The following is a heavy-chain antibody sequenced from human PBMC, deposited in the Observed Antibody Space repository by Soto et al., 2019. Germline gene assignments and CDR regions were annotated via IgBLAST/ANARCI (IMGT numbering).Heavy chain of an antibody. CDR3: ARDYSAGAGASEF. D-gene: IGHD6-19*01. CDR2: INPASGGT. J-gene: IGHJ3*01. V-gene: IGHV1-2*02. Sequence: QVQLVQSGAEVKKPGASVKVSCKASGYIFTAYYMNWVRQAPGQGLEWMGWINPASGGTNYAQKFQGRVTMTTDPSISTAYMELSSLRSDDTAVYYCARDYSAGAGASEFWGQGTMVIVSS. CDR1: GYIFTAYY.